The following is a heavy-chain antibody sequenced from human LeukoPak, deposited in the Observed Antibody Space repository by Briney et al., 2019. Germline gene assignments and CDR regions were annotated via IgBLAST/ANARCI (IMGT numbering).Heavy chain of an antibody. CDR1: GGSISSGDYY. V-gene: IGHV4-30-4*08. J-gene: IGHJ4*02. CDR2: IYYSGST. CDR3: PTTEGLWLRIDY. Sequence: SETLSLTCTVSGGSISSGDYYWSWIRHPPGKGLEWIGYIYYSGSTYYNPSLKSRVTISVDTSKNQYCLKLSSVTAADTAVYYCPTTEGLWLRIDYWGQGTLVTVSS. D-gene: IGHD5-18*01.